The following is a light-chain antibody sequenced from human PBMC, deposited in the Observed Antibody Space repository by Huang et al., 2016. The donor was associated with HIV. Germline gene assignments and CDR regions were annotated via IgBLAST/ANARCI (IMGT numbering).Light chain of an antibody. J-gene: IGKJ3*01. V-gene: IGKV1-39*01. CDR3: QQSYSKPLT. CDR1: ESINEF. Sequence: DIQMTQSPASLSASVGDRVTITCRASESINEFINWYQQKPGKAPSLLISDASSLHRGVPSRYSGSGSGTDFTLTINSLQPDDFATYYCQQSYSKPLTFGPGTKVDVK. CDR2: DAS.